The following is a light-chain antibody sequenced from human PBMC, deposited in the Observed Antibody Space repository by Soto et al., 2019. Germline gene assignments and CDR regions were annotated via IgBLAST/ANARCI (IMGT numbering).Light chain of an antibody. CDR1: SSDVGGYSY. J-gene: IGLJ1*01. V-gene: IGLV2-14*01. Sequence: QSVLTQPASVSGSPGQSITISCTGTSSDVGGYSYVSWYQHHPGKAPKLMIYEVSNRPSGVSNRFSGSKSGNTASLAISGLQAEDEADYYCRSYTSSSTLYVFGTGTKVTVL. CDR2: EVS. CDR3: RSYTSSSTLYV.